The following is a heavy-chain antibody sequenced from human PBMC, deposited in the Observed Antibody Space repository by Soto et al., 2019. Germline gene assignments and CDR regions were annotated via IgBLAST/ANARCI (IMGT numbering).Heavy chain of an antibody. CDR2: IYYSGST. V-gene: IGHV4-59*08. J-gene: IGHJ5*02. CDR3: ASHFEGSSCNSFDA. D-gene: IGHD6-13*01. CDR1: GGSISSYY. Sequence: SETLSLTCTVSGGSISSYYWSWIRQPPGKGLEWIGYIYYSGSTNYNPSLKSRVTISVDRSKNQFSLKLSSVTAADTAVYYCASHFEGSSCNSFDAWGQGTLVTVSS.